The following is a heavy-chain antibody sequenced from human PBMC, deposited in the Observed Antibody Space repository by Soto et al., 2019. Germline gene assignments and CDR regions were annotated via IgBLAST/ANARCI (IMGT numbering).Heavy chain of an antibody. J-gene: IGHJ5*02. Sequence: QVQLVQSGAEVKKPGASVKVSCKASGYTFTSYDINWVRQATGQGLEWMGWMNPNSGNTGYAQKFQGRVTMTRNTSISTAYMELSSLRSEDTAVYYCARGRTARGVKGDWFDPWGQGTLVTVSS. CDR3: ARGRTARGVKGDWFDP. CDR2: MNPNSGNT. D-gene: IGHD3-10*01. V-gene: IGHV1-8*01. CDR1: GYTFTSYD.